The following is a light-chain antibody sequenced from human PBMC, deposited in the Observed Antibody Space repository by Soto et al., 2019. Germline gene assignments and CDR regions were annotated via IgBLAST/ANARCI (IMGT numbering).Light chain of an antibody. CDR2: GNS. V-gene: IGLV1-40*01. J-gene: IGLJ1*01. Sequence: SALTQPPSVSVAPGQRVTISCTGSNSNIGAGYDVHWYQQLPGTAPKLLIYGNSNRPSGVPDRFSGSKSGTSASLAITGLQAEDEADYYCQSCDSSLSGYVFGTGTKVTVL. CDR3: QSCDSSLSGYV. CDR1: NSNIGAGYD.